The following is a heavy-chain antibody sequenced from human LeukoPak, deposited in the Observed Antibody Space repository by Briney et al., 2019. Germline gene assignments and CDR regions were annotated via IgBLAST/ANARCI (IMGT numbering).Heavy chain of an antibody. J-gene: IGHJ3*02. CDR2: ISWNSGSI. CDR1: GFTFDDYA. D-gene: IGHD3-3*01. V-gene: IGHV3-9*01. CDR3: AKFWYGNAFDI. Sequence: GGSLRLSCAASGFTFDDYAMHWVRQAPGKGLEWVSGISWNSGSIGYADSVKGRFTISRDNAKNSLYLQMNSLRAEDTALYYCAKFWYGNAFDIWGQGTMVTVSS.